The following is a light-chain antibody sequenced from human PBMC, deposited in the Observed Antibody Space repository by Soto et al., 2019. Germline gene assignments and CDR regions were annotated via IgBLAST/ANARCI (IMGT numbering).Light chain of an antibody. CDR3: TSYTSISLYV. V-gene: IGLV2-14*01. CDR2: EVS. CDR1: CSDVGGYNY. J-gene: IGLJ1*01. Sequence: QSALAQPASVSGSPGQSITISCTGTCSDVGGYNYVSWYQQHPGKAPKLMIYEVSNRPSGVSNRFSGSKSGNTASLTISGLQAVDEADYYCTSYTSISLYVFGTGTKV.